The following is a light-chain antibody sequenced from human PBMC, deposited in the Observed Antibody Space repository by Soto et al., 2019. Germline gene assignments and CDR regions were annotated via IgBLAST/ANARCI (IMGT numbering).Light chain of an antibody. V-gene: IGKV1-27*01. Sequence: DIQMTQSPSSLSASVGDRVTITCRASQGISNYLAWYQQKPGKVPKLLIYAASTLQSGVPARFSCSGSETDFTLTISSLQPEDVATYYCQKYDSAPLTLGGWTKVEIK. CDR2: AAS. J-gene: IGKJ4*01. CDR1: QGISNY. CDR3: QKYDSAPLT.